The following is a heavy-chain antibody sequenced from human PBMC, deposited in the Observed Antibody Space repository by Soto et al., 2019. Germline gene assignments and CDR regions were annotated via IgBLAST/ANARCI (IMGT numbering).Heavy chain of an antibody. Sequence: SETLSLTCTVSGGSISSGDDYWNWIRQPPGKGLEWIGYIFYSGTTSYNPSLKSRITISVDTSKDQFSLKLSSVTAADTAVYYCAKGGDWFGPWGQGTLVTVSS. CDR1: GGSISSGDDY. J-gene: IGHJ5*02. V-gene: IGHV4-30-4*01. CDR3: AKGGDWFGP. CDR2: IFYSGTT.